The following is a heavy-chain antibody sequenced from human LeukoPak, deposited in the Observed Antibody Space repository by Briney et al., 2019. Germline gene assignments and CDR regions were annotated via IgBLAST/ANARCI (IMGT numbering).Heavy chain of an antibody. Sequence: VASVKVSCKASGYTFTSYGISWVRQAPGQGLEWMGWISAYNGNTNYAQKLQGRVTMTTDTSTSTAYMELRSLRSEDTAVYYCALYARGGDCYPSCYYYYYMDVWGKGTTVTVSS. D-gene: IGHD2-21*02. CDR1: GYTFTSYG. V-gene: IGHV1-18*01. CDR2: ISAYNGNT. J-gene: IGHJ6*03. CDR3: ALYARGGDCYPSCYYYYYMDV.